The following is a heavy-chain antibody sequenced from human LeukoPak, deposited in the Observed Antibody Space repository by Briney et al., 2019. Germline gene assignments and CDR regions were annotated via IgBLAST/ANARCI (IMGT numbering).Heavy chain of an antibody. CDR2: ISGSGGST. Sequence: GGSLRLSCAASGFTFSDYWMTWFRQAPGKGLEWVSAISGSGGSTYYADSVKGRFTISRDNSKNTLYLQMNSLRAEDTAVYYCAKVPPYSSSWFGAFDIWGQGTMVTVSS. CDR1: GFTFSDYW. D-gene: IGHD6-13*01. V-gene: IGHV3-23*01. J-gene: IGHJ3*02. CDR3: AKVPPYSSSWFGAFDI.